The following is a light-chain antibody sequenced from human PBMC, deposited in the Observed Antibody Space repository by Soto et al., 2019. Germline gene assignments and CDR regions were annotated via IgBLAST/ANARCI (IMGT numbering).Light chain of an antibody. CDR1: LTISNY. J-gene: IGKJ5*01. CDR2: GAS. V-gene: IGKV1-39*01. CDR3: QQSYSKPST. Sequence: IQMTQSPSSLSASVGDRVTLTCRASLTISNYLNWYQQRPGKAPNLLIYGASDLQSGVPSRFSGSRSGTDFTLTISSLQSEDFATYFCQQSYSKPSTFGQGARLEIK.